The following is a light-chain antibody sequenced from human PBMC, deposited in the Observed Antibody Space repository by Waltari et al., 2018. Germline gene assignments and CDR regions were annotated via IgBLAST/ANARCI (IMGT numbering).Light chain of an antibody. CDR3: ATWDDSLKEV. CDR1: SSHIGSTK. CDR2: SNN. J-gene: IGLJ2*01. V-gene: IGLV1-44*01. Sequence: QSVLTQPPSASGTPGPRVTFPCSGSSSHIGSTKANWYQQLPGTAPKLLIYSNNQRPSGVPDRFSGSKSGTSASLAISGLQSEDEADYYCATWDDSLKEVFGGGTKLTVL.